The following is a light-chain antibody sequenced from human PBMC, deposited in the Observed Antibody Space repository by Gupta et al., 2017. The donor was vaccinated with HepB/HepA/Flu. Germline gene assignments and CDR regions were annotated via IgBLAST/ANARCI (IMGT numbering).Light chain of an antibody. V-gene: IGLV2-14*01. CDR2: DVS. J-gene: IGLJ3*02. Sequence: QSALTQPASVSGSPGQSITISCTGTSSDVGGYNYVSRYQQHPGKAPKVMIYDVSNRPSGVSNRFSGSKSGNTASLTISGLQAEDEANYYCSSYTTSSTWVFGGGTKLTVL. CDR1: SSDVGGYNY. CDR3: SSYTTSSTWV.